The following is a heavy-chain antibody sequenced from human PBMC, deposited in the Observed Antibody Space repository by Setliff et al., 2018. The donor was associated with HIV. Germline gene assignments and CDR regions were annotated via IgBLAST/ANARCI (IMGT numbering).Heavy chain of an antibody. J-gene: IGHJ5*02. CDR2: IYSSGST. V-gene: IGHV4-4*08. CDR1: GGSISSHY. CDR3: ARRGGSGFYYWFDP. Sequence: SETLSLTCTVSGGSISSHYWSWIRQPPGKGLEWIGYIYSSGSTKYNPSLKSRVTISVDTSKDQFSLRLSSVTAADTAIYYCARRGGSGFYYWFDPWGQGTLVTVSS. D-gene: IGHD3-22*01.